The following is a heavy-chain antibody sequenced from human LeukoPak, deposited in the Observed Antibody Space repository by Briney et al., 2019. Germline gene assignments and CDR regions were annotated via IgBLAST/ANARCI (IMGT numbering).Heavy chain of an antibody. Sequence: GGSLRLSCAASGFTFSSYSMNWVRQAPGKGLEWVSYISSSSSTIYYADSVKGRFTISRENAKNSLYLQMNSLRAEDTAVYYCARDRGKGADAFDIWGQGTMVTVSS. J-gene: IGHJ3*02. V-gene: IGHV3-48*01. CDR1: GFTFSSYS. CDR2: ISSSSSTI. CDR3: ARDRGKGADAFDI. D-gene: IGHD3-10*01.